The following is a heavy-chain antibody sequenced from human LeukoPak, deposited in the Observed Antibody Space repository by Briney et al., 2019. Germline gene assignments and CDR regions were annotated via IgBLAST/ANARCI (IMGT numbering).Heavy chain of an antibody. Sequence: SETLSLTCTVSGGSISSSSYYWGWIRQPPGKGLEWIGSIYYSGSTYYNPSLKSRVTISVDTSKNQLSLKLSSVTAADTAVYYCARQLGYCSSTSCYADKVDYWGQGTLVTVSS. V-gene: IGHV4-39*01. CDR2: IYYSGST. J-gene: IGHJ4*02. D-gene: IGHD2-2*01. CDR3: ARQLGYCSSTSCYADKVDY. CDR1: GGSISSSSYY.